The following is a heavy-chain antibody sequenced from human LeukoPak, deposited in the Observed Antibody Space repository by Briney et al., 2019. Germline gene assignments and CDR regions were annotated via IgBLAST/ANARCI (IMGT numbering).Heavy chain of an antibody. V-gene: IGHV1-2*06. CDR3: ARTDFWSGYYKFDY. J-gene: IGHJ4*02. D-gene: IGHD3-3*01. CDR1: GYTFTGYY. CDR2: INPNSGGT. Sequence: GASAKVSCKASGYTFTGYYMHWVRQAPGQGLEWMGRINPNSGGTNYAQKFQGRVTMTRDTSISTAYMELSRLRSDDTAVYYCARTDFWSGYYKFDYWGQGTLVTVSS.